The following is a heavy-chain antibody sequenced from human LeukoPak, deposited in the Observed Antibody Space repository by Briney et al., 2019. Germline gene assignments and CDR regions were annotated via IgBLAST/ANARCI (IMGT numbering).Heavy chain of an antibody. CDR3: ARVSFPGYSSSWYHFDY. CDR1: GGSISSSSYY. D-gene: IGHD6-13*01. V-gene: IGHV4-39*07. J-gene: IGHJ4*02. CDR2: IYYSGST. Sequence: SETLSLTCTVSGGSISSSSYYWGWIRQPPGKGLEWIGSIYYSGSTYYNPSLKSRVTISVDTSKNQFSLKLSSVTAADTAVYYCARVSFPGYSSSWYHFDYWGQGTLVTVSS.